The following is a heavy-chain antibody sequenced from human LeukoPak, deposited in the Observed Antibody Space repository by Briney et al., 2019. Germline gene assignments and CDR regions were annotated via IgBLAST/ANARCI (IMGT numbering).Heavy chain of an antibody. CDR2: ISTYNGNT. J-gene: IGHJ4*02. Sequence: ASVKVSCKASGGTFSSYAISWVRQAPGQGLEWMGWISTYNGNTKYAEKFQGRVTMTTDTPTSTAYMELRSLRSDDTAVYYCARDVPSSLLVGYYDPRPLFDYWGQGTLVTVSS. CDR3: ARDVPSSLLVGYYDPRPLFDY. V-gene: IGHV1-18*01. D-gene: IGHD3-22*01. CDR1: GGTFSSYA.